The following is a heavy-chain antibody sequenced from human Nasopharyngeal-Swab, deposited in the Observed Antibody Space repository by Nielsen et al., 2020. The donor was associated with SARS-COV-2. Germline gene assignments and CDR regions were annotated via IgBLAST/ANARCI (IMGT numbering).Heavy chain of an antibody. CDR3: ARDSGIVVRLSYYYYMDV. CDR1: GGTFISYA. CDR2: IIPIFGTA. J-gene: IGHJ6*03. Sequence: SVKVSCKASGGTFISYAISWVRQAPGQGLEWMGGIIPIFGTANYAQKFQGRVTITADESTSTASMELTSLRSEETAVYYCARDSGIVVRLSYYYYMDVWGKGTTVTVSS. V-gene: IGHV1-69*13. D-gene: IGHD6-6*01.